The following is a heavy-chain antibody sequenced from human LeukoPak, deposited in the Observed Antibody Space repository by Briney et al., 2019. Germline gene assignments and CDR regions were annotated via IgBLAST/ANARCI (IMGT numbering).Heavy chain of an antibody. Sequence: GESLKISCKGSGYSFTSYWIGWVRQMPGKGLEWMGIIYPGDSDTRYSPSFQGQVTISADKSISTAYLQWSSLKASDTAMYYCARGPFTMSEYNYGYVDYFDYWGQGTLVTVSS. CDR1: GYSFTSYW. V-gene: IGHV5-51*01. D-gene: IGHD5-18*01. J-gene: IGHJ4*02. CDR3: ARGPFTMSEYNYGYVDYFDY. CDR2: IYPGDSDT.